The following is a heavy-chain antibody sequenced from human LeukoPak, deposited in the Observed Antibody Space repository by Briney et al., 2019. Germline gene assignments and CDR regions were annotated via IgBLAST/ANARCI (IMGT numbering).Heavy chain of an antibody. CDR1: GFTFSSYA. D-gene: IGHD6-13*01. CDR2: ISGSGGST. V-gene: IGHV3-23*01. CDR3: AKAKHLAAAGMGGYYFDY. J-gene: IGHJ4*02. Sequence: GGSLRLSCAASGFTFSSYAMSWVRQAPGKGLEWVSAISGSGGSTYYADSVKGRFTISRDNSKNTLYLQMNRLRAEDTALYYCAKAKHLAAAGMGGYYFDYWGQGTLVTVSS.